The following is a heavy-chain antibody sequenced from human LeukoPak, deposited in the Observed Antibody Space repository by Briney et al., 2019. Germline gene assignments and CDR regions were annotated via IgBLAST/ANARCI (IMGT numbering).Heavy chain of an antibody. J-gene: IGHJ4*02. D-gene: IGHD1-26*01. Sequence: SGGSLRLSCAASGFTFGDAAMTWVRQAPGKGLEWVANIKQDGSEKYYVDSVKGRFTISRDNAKNSLYLQMNRLRAENTAVYYCAGDVGAVDYWGQGTLVTVSS. V-gene: IGHV3-7*04. CDR2: IKQDGSEK. CDR1: GFTFGDAA. CDR3: AGDVGAVDY.